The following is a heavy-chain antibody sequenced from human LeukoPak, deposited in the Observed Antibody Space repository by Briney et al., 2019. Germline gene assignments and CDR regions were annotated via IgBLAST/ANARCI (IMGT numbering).Heavy chain of an antibody. D-gene: IGHD6-6*01. CDR3: AGSSYSSSSSV. V-gene: IGHV3-7*03. CDR2: INSDGSEG. J-gene: IGHJ3*01. Sequence: GGSLRLSCAVSGFTFSGFWMSWSRQAPGKGLEWVASINSDGSEGYYADVVKGRFTISRDNAKNSLYLQINSLRAEDTVVYYCAGSSYSSSSSVWGQGTMVTVSS. CDR1: GFTFSGFW.